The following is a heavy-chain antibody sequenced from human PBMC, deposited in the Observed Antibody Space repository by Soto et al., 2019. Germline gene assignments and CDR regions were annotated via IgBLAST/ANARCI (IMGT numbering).Heavy chain of an antibody. J-gene: IGHJ4*02. Sequence: GESLKISCEASGYTFSDYWIGWVRQMPGKGLEWMGIIYPGDSDTRYSPSFQGQVTISVDKSATTAYLQWRILKASDTAIYYCARLHNYDNSDSSEGLDYWGQGTLVTVSS. CDR1: GYTFSDYW. D-gene: IGHD3-22*01. CDR3: ARLHNYDNSDSSEGLDY. CDR2: IYPGDSDT. V-gene: IGHV5-51*01.